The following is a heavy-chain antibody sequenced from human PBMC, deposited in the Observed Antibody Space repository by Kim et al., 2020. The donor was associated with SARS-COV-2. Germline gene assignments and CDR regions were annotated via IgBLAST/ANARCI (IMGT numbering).Heavy chain of an antibody. V-gene: IGHV4-34*01. Sequence: SETLSLTCAVYGGSFSGYYWSWIRQPPGKGLEWIGEINHSGSTNYNPSLKSRVTISVDTSKNQFSLKLSSVTAADTAVYYCARGLIVRATTQFEYWGQGTLVTVSS. J-gene: IGHJ4*02. CDR2: INHSGST. CDR1: GGSFSGYY. CDR3: ARGLIVRATTQFEY. D-gene: IGHD1-26*01.